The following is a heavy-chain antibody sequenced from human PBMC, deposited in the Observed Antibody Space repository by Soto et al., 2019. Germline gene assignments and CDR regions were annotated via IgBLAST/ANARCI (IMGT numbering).Heavy chain of an antibody. D-gene: IGHD2-2*01. J-gene: IGHJ4*02. V-gene: IGHV3-74*03. CDR2: INTDGRVA. CDR3: VRDMPLWRLDS. Sequence: PGGARRLSCAASALTLRTYWMHGGRQAPGKGLVWVSRINTDGRVAMYVDSVKGRFTISRGNAKNTLYLHMNRLRAEDTAVYYCVRDMPLWRLDSWGQGT. CDR1: ALTLRTYW.